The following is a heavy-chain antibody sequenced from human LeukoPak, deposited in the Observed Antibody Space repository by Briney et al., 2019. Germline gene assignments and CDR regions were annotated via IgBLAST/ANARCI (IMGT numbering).Heavy chain of an antibody. J-gene: IGHJ4*02. D-gene: IGHD3-9*01. CDR2: IYYSGST. Sequence: PSETLSLTCTVSGGSVSNTDFYWGWIRQPPGKGLQWIGNIYYSGSTYYNPSLNSRVTMSVDTSKNQSSLKMTSVTAADTAVYYCARLTKGRYFDYIFDYWGQGTLFTVSS. CDR1: GGSVSNTDFY. CDR3: ARLTKGRYFDYIFDY. V-gene: IGHV4-39*01.